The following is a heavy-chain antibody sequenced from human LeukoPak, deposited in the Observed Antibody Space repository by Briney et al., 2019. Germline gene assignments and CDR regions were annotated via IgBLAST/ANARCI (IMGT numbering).Heavy chain of an antibody. CDR1: GGSISGYY. J-gene: IGHJ4*02. CDR2: IYGSGGT. D-gene: IGHD3-10*01. V-gene: IGHV4-4*07. Sequence: PSETLSLTCTVSGGSISGYYWTWIRQPAGKGLEWLGRIYGSGGTNDNPSLKSRVTMSADTSKNQLSLRLSSLTAADTAVYYCARAGVRGVPIDYWGQGTLVTVSS. CDR3: ARAGVRGVPIDY.